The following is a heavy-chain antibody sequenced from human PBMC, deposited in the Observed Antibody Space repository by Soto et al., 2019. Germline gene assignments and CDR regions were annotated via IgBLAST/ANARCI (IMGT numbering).Heavy chain of an antibody. CDR2: ISSSSSTI. CDR3: ARTYDFWSGYSDPYFDY. Sequence: GGSLRLSCAASGFTFSGYSMNWVRQAPGKGLEWVSYISSSSSTIYYADSVKGRFTISRDNAKNSLYLQMNSLRDEDTAVYYCARTYDFWSGYSDPYFDYWGQGTLVTVSS. V-gene: IGHV3-48*02. D-gene: IGHD3-3*01. J-gene: IGHJ4*02. CDR1: GFTFSGYS.